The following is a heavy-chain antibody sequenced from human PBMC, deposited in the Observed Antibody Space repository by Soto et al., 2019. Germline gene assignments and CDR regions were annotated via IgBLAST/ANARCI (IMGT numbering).Heavy chain of an antibody. Sequence: PGGSLRLSCAASGFTFSSYAMHWVRQAPGKGLEWVAVISYDGSNKYYADSVKGRFTISRDNSKNTLYLQMNSLRAEDTAVYYCVSYADYWGQGTLVTVSS. V-gene: IGHV3-30-3*01. CDR2: ISYDGSNK. J-gene: IGHJ4*02. CDR3: VSYADY. CDR1: GFTFSSYA.